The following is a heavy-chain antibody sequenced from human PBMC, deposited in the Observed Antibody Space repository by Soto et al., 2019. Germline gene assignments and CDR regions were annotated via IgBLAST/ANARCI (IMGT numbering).Heavy chain of an antibody. CDR2: IYPDDNT. CDR3: ARLPGAFYYDNSDYDFLDY. V-gene: IGHV3-53*01. D-gene: IGHD3-22*01. CDR1: GLSVAGSY. J-gene: IGHJ4*02. Sequence: PGGSLRLSCVASGLSVAGSYMNWFRQSPQKGLEWISVIYPDDNTYYAESVRGRFTISRDRSKNTVSLQMNSLRAEDTAVYYCARLPGAFYYDNSDYDFLDYWGQGTLVTVSS.